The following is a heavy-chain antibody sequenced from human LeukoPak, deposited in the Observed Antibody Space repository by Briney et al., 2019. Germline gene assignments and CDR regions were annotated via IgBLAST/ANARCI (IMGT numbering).Heavy chain of an antibody. J-gene: IGHJ4*02. V-gene: IGHV3-23*01. CDR1: GFTFSTYS. CDR2: ISGSGGST. Sequence: GGSLRLSCAASGFTFSTYSMIWVRQAPGKGLEWVSAISGSGGSTYYADSVKGRFTISRDNSKNTLYLQMNSLRAEDTAVYYCAKRGAITITTYYFDYWGQGTLVTVSS. D-gene: IGHD3-10*01. CDR3: AKRGAITITTYYFDY.